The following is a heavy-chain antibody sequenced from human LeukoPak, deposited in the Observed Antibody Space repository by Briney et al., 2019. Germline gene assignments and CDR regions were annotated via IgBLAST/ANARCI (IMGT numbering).Heavy chain of an antibody. CDR1: GFTFSSYA. CDR3: AKETYGDYDFFDY. CDR2: ISYDGSNK. V-gene: IGHV3-30-3*01. D-gene: IGHD4-17*01. J-gene: IGHJ4*02. Sequence: GRSLRLSCAASGFTFSSYAMHWVRQAPGKGLEWVAVISYDGSNKYYADSVKGRFTISRDNSKNTLYLQMNSLRAEDTAVYYCAKETYGDYDFFDYWGQGTLVTVSS.